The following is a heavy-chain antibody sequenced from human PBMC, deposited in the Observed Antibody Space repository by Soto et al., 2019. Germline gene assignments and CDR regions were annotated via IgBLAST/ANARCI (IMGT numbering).Heavy chain of an antibody. CDR1: GYTFTGYY. V-gene: IGHV1-2*02. J-gene: IGHJ4*02. D-gene: IGHD6-13*01. Sequence: QVQLVQSGAEVKKPGASVKVSCKASGYTFTGYYMHWVRQAPGQGLEWMGWINPNSGGTNYAQKFPGRVTMTRDTSISTAYMELSRLRSDDTAVYYCAREWDCSWYAEGEVNYWGQGTLVTVSS. CDR3: AREWDCSWYAEGEVNY. CDR2: INPNSGGT.